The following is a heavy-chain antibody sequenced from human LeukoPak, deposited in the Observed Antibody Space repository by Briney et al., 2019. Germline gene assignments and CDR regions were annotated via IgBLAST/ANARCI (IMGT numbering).Heavy chain of an antibody. V-gene: IGHV1-8*02. CDR2: INPNSGNT. J-gene: IGHJ6*02. CDR3: ARGMSNYYDSSGYYYYYGMDV. Sequence: ASVKVSCKASGYTFTGYYMHWVRQAPGQGLEWMGWINPNSGNTGYAQKFQGRVTMTRNTSISTAYMELSSLRSEDTAVYYCARGMSNYYDSSGYYYYYGMDVWGQGTTVTVSS. CDR1: GYTFTGYY. D-gene: IGHD3-22*01.